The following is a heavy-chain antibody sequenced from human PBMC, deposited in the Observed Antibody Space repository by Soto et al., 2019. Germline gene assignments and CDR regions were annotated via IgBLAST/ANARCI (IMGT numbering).Heavy chain of an antibody. D-gene: IGHD3-22*01. CDR2: ISWNSGSI. CDR1: GFTFDDYA. V-gene: IGHV3-9*01. J-gene: IGHJ3*02. Sequence: EVQLVESGGGLVQPGRSLRLSCAASGFTFDDYAMHWVRQAPGKGLEWVSGISWNSGSIGYADSVKGRFTISRDNAKNSLYLQMNSLRAEDTALYYCAKDINYDSSGYYLNDAFDIWGQGTMVTVSS. CDR3: AKDINYDSSGYYLNDAFDI.